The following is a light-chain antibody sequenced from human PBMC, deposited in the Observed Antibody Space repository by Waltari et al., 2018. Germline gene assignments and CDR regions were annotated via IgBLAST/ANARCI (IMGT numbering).Light chain of an antibody. CDR1: QDISKN. CDR2: DAS. Sequence: DIQMTQSPSSLSASVGDRVTITCQASQDISKNLPWFQQKPGKAPNLLIYDASNLHTGVPSRFSGSKSGTDFTFTISSLQPEDIATYYCQQYENLPLTFGGGTKVEIK. CDR3: QQYENLPLT. V-gene: IGKV1-33*01. J-gene: IGKJ4*01.